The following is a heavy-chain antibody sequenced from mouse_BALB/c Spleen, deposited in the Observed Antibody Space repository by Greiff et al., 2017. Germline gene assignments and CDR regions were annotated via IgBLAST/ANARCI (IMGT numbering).Heavy chain of an antibody. J-gene: IGHJ2*01. D-gene: IGHD3-2*01. V-gene: IGHV2-9-2*01. Sequence: VKLEESGPGLVAPSQSLSITCTVSGFSLTSYDISWIRQPPGKGLEWLGVIWTGGGTNYNSAFMSRLSISKDNSKSQVFLKMNSLQTDDTAIYYCVRDDSSGYDYWGQGTTLTVPS. CDR2: IWTGGGT. CDR1: GFSLTSYD. CDR3: VRDDSSGYDY.